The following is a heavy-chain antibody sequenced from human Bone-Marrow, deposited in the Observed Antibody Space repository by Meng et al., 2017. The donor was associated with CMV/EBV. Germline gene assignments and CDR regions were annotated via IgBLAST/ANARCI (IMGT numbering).Heavy chain of an antibody. Sequence: SVKVSCKAPGGTFSSYAISWVRQAPGQGLEWMGGIIPILGIANYAQKFQGRVTITADKSTSTAYMELSSLRSEDTAVYYCASAEGYCSSTSCYSGDYYYGMDVWGQGTTVTVSS. V-gene: IGHV1-69*10. CDR3: ASAEGYCSSTSCYSGDYYYGMDV. J-gene: IGHJ6*02. CDR1: GGTFSSYA. D-gene: IGHD2-2*01. CDR2: IIPILGIA.